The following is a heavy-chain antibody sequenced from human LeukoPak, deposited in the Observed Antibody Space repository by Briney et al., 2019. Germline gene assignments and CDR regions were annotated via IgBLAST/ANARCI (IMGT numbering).Heavy chain of an antibody. Sequence: GGSLRLSCAASGFTFDDYAMHWVRQAPGKGLEWVSGISWNSGSIGYADSVKGRFTISRDNAKNSLYLQMNSLRAEDTAVYYCAGGYGDYVYIWGQGTTVTVSS. CDR3: AGGYGDYVYI. J-gene: IGHJ3*02. D-gene: IGHD4-17*01. CDR2: ISWNSGSI. CDR1: GFTFDDYA. V-gene: IGHV3-9*01.